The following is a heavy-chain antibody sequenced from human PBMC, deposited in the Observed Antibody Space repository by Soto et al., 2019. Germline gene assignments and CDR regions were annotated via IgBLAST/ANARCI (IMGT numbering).Heavy chain of an antibody. CDR2: IYYSGST. CDR1: GGSISSSSYY. V-gene: IGHV4-39*01. CDR3: ARHAQTGIAAAGFDY. D-gene: IGHD6-13*01. Sequence: SETLSLTCTVSGGSISSSSYYWGWIRQPPGKGLEWIGSIYYSGSTYYNPSLKSRVTISVDTSKNQFSLKLSSVTAADTAVYYCARHAQTGIAAAGFDYWGQGTLVTVSS. J-gene: IGHJ4*02.